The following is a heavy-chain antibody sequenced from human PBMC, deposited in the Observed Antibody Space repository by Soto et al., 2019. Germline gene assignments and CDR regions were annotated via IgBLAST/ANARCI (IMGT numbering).Heavy chain of an antibody. V-gene: IGHV4-39*01. D-gene: IGHD6-13*01. CDR1: GGSISSSSYY. Sequence: PSETLSLTCTVSGGSISSSSYYWCWIRQPPGKGLEWIGSIYYSGSTSYNPSLQSRVTISVDTSKNQFSLKLSSVTAADTAVYYCARQEAAGNRITYASNWGQGTLVTVSS. CDR2: IYYSGST. CDR3: ARQEAAGNRITYASN. J-gene: IGHJ4*02.